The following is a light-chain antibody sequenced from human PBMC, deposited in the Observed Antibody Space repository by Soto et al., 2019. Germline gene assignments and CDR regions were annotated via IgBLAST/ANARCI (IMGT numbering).Light chain of an antibody. J-gene: IGLJ2*01. V-gene: IGLV1-47*01. Sequence: QSAVTQPSSASGTPGQRVTISCSGSRSNIGINYVYWYQQLPGTAPNLLIYRNNQRPSGVPDRFSGSKSGTSASLAISGLRSEDEADYYCVTWDDSLNGALFGGGTKLTVL. CDR1: RSNIGINY. CDR2: RNN. CDR3: VTWDDSLNGAL.